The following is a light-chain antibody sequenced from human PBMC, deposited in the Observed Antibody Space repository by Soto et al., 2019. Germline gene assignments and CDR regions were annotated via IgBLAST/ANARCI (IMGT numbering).Light chain of an antibody. V-gene: IGKV3-15*01. CDR2: GAS. J-gene: IGKJ2*01. Sequence: EIVMTQSPATLSVSPGERATLSCRASQSVGSNLAWYQHNRGQAPRLLIYGASTRATGIPARFSGSGAGTEFTLPISSLPSAEFAVYYGQQYDTWPPFTFGQGTKLEIK. CDR1: QSVGSN. CDR3: QQYDTWPPFT.